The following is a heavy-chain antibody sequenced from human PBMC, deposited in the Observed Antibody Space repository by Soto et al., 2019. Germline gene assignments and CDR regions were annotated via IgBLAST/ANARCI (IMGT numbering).Heavy chain of an antibody. J-gene: IGHJ6*02. V-gene: IGHV5-51*01. CDR3: ARTYYYGSGSQYYYYYGMAV. CDR2: IYPGDSDT. CDR1: GYSFTTYW. D-gene: IGHD3-10*01. Sequence: GESLKISCKGSGYSFTTYWIGWVRQMPGKGLEWMGIIYPGDSDTTYSPSFQGQVTISVDKSINTAYLQWSSLKASDTAMYYCARTYYYGSGSQYYYYYGMAVWGQGTTVTVSS.